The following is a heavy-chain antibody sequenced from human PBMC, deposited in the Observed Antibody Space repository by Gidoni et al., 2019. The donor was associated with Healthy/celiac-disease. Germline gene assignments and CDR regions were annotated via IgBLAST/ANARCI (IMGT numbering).Heavy chain of an antibody. J-gene: IGHJ4*02. Sequence: QVQLQESGPGLVKPSETPSLTCTVSGGSVSSGSYYWSWIRQPPGKGLEWIGYIYYSGSTNYNPSLKSRVTISVDTSKNQFSLKLSSVTAADTAVYYCARHDILTGYYMGWGQGTLVTVSS. CDR2: IYYSGST. CDR1: GGSVSSGSYY. D-gene: IGHD3-9*01. V-gene: IGHV4-61*01. CDR3: ARHDILTGYYMG.